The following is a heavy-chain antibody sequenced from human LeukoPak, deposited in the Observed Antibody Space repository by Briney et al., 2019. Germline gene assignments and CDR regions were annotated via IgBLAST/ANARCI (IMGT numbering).Heavy chain of an antibody. CDR3: ARYRESNYVPNFDY. J-gene: IGHJ4*02. Sequence: SEALSLTCTVSGGSISSGGYYWSWIRQHPGKGLEWIGYIYYSGSTYYNPSLKSRVTISVDTSKNQFSLKLSSVTAADTAVYYCARYRESNYVPNFDYWGQGTLVTVSP. CDR2: IYYSGST. D-gene: IGHD4-11*01. CDR1: GGSISSGGYY. V-gene: IGHV4-31*03.